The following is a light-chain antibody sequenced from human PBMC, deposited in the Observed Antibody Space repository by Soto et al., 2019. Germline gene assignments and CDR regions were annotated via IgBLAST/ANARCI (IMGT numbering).Light chain of an antibody. CDR2: GAS. V-gene: IGKV3-15*01. CDR1: QSGSTN. CDR3: HQSHNWHT. J-gene: IGKJ5*01. Sequence: VLTQSPAALSVSPGERATLSCRASQSGSTNLAWYHHRPCQAPRLLIYGASARATGIPARFSGSGAGTEFTLTIRSLQSEDFAVYYCHQSHNWHTFGQGTRLE.